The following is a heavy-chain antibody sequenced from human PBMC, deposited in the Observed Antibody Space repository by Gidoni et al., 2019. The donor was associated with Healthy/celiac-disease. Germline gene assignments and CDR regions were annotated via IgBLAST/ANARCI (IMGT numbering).Heavy chain of an antibody. J-gene: IGHJ6*02. CDR3: ANIPGGYASPYYYGMDV. D-gene: IGHD2-2*01. CDR1: GGSISSSSYY. Sequence: QLQLQESGPGLVKPSETLSLTCTVSGGSISSSSYYWGWLRQPPGKGLEWIGSIYYSGSTYYNPSLKSRVTISVDTSKNQFSLKLSSVTAADTAVYYCANIPGGYASPYYYGMDVWGQGTTVTVSS. V-gene: IGHV4-39*01. CDR2: IYYSGST.